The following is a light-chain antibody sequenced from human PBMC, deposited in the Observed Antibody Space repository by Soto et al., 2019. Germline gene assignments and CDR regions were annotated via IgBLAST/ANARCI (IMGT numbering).Light chain of an antibody. CDR2: EVS. Sequence: QSALTQPASVSGSPGQSITISCTGTSSDVGGYKFVSWYQQHPAKAPKLVLYEVSIRPSGVSNRFSGSKSGNTASPTISGLQAEDEADYYCSSYTSSTPYVFGTGTKVTVL. J-gene: IGLJ1*01. CDR3: SSYTSSTPYV. CDR1: SSDVGGYKF. V-gene: IGLV2-14*01.